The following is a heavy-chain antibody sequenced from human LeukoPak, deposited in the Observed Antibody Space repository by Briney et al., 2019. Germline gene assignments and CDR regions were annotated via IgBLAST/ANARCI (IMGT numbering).Heavy chain of an antibody. CDR2: IYTSGST. Sequence: EPSQTLSLTCTVSGGSISSGSYYWSWIRQPAGKGLEWIVRIYTSGSTNYNPSQKSRFTISVDTSKNQFSLKVSSVTAADTAVYYCARAVVADTNWFDPWGQGTLVTVSS. D-gene: IGHD2-15*01. V-gene: IGHV4-61*02. CDR3: ARAVVADTNWFDP. CDR1: GGSISSGSYY. J-gene: IGHJ5*02.